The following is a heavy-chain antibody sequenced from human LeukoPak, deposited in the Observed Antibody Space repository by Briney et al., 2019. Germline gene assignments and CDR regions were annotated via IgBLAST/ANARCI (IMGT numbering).Heavy chain of an antibody. J-gene: IGHJ4*02. V-gene: IGHV3-30*18. CDR2: ISYDGSNK. CDR3: AKDRSSTWSLDY. D-gene: IGHD6-13*01. CDR1: GVTFSSCG. Sequence: GGSLRLSCAASGVTFSSCGMHWVRQAPGKGLEWVAVISYDGSNKYYADSVKGRFTISRDDSKNTLYLQMNSLRAEDTAVYYCAKDRSSTWSLDYWGQGTLVTVSS.